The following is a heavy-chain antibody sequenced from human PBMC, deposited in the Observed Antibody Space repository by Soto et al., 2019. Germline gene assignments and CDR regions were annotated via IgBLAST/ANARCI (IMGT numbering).Heavy chain of an antibody. D-gene: IGHD3-3*01. J-gene: IGHJ5*02. Sequence: TQSHTSPVAGGNIRSGGYYWSWIRKHPGKGLEWIGYNYYRGSTYYNPSLKSRVTNSVDTSKNQFSLKLSSVTASDTAVYYCASTISIKRDCWSGSRGVDRFDPWGQGTLVTVSS. CDR3: ASTISIKRDCWSGSRGVDRFDP. CDR1: GGNIRSGGYY. CDR2: NYYRGST. V-gene: IGHV4-31*03.